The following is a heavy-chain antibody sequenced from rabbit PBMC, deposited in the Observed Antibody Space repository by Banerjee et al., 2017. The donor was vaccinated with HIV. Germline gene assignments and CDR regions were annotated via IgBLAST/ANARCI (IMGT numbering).Heavy chain of an antibody. D-gene: IGHD1-1*01. Sequence: QSLEESGGDLVKPEGSLTLTCTASGFSFSSYYMCWVRQAPGKGLEWIGCIRTGSGSTYYASWAKGRFTISKTSSTTVTLQMTSLTVADTATYFCAREDSGGNYLWGPGTLVTVS. CDR2: IRTGSGST. CDR1: GFSFSSYY. J-gene: IGHJ4*01. CDR3: AREDSGGNYL. V-gene: IGHV1S40*01.